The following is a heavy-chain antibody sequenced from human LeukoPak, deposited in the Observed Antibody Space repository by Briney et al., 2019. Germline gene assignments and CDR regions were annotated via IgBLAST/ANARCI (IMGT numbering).Heavy chain of an antibody. V-gene: IGHV3-23*01. Sequence: PGGSLRLSCAASGFTFSNYAMNWVRQAPGKGLEWVSTISGNGGSTYYADSVKGRFTISRDNSKNTLYLQMNSLRAEDTAVYYCSKPLIVVVTAIGSLTSDYWGQGTLVTVSS. D-gene: IGHD2-21*02. J-gene: IGHJ4*02. CDR1: GFTFSNYA. CDR2: ISGNGGST. CDR3: SKPLIVVVTAIGSLTSDY.